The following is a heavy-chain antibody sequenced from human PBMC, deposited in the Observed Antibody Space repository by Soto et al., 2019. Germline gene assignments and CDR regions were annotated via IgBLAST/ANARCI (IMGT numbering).Heavy chain of an antibody. V-gene: IGHV3-30*18. CDR1: GFTFSSYG. D-gene: IGHD2-2*01. CDR3: AKDDCISTSCYRLYNWFDP. CDR2: ISYDGSNN. J-gene: IGHJ5*02. Sequence: GGALRLSCAASGFTFSSYGMHWVRQAPGKGLEGVAVISYDGSNNYYADSVKGRFTISRDNSKNTLYLQMNSLRAEDTAVYYCAKDDCISTSCYRLYNWFDPWGQGTLVTVSS.